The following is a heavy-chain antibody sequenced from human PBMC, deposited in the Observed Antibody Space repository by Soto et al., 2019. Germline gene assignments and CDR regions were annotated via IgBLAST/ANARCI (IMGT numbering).Heavy chain of an antibody. Sequence: SVKVSCKASGGTFSSYTISWVRQAPGQGLEWMGRIIPILGIANYAQKFQGRVTITADKSTSTAYMELSSLRSEDTAVYYCARIYDSSGYYYKRLDYWGQGTLVTVSS. V-gene: IGHV1-69*02. J-gene: IGHJ4*02. CDR2: IIPILGIA. CDR1: GGTFSSYT. CDR3: ARIYDSSGYYYKRLDY. D-gene: IGHD3-22*01.